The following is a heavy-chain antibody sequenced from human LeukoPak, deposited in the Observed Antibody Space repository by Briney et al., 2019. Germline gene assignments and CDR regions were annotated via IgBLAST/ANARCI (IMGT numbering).Heavy chain of an antibody. J-gene: IGHJ4*02. Sequence: PSETLSLTCTVSGGSISTGGYYWSWIRQHPGKGLEWIGNIYYSGSTYYSPSLKSRVTMSVDTSKNQFSLTLISVTAADTAVYFCARAAPNYYDSSGSLRNPYFDYWGQGTPVTVSS. V-gene: IGHV4-31*03. D-gene: IGHD3-22*01. CDR1: GGSISTGGYY. CDR3: ARAAPNYYDSSGSLRNPYFDY. CDR2: IYYSGST.